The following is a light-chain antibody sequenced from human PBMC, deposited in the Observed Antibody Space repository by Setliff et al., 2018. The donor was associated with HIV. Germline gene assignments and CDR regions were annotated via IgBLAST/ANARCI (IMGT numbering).Light chain of an antibody. V-gene: IGLV2-14*03. CDR1: SSDVGSYNF. CDR3: CSYTSSLTYV. Sequence: QSVLTQPASVSGSPGQSITISCTGTSSDVGSYNFVSWYQQHPGKAPQLMIYDVSQRPSGVSHRFSGSKSGNTASLTIPGLQPEDEADYYCCSYTSSLTYVFGIGTKVTVL. CDR2: DVS. J-gene: IGLJ1*01.